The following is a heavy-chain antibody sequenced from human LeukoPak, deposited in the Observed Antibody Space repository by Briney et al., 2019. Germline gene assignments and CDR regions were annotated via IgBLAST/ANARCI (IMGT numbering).Heavy chain of an antibody. CDR3: ARGVGKYQLRGFDP. J-gene: IGHJ5*02. CDR2: INHSGST. Sequence: PSETLSLTCAVYGGSFSGYYWSWIRQPPGKGLEWIGEINHSGSTNYNPSLKSRVTISVDTSKNQFSLKLSSVTAADTAVYYCARGVGKYQLRGFDPWGQGTLSPSPQ. CDR1: GGSFSGYY. D-gene: IGHD2-2*01. V-gene: IGHV4-34*01.